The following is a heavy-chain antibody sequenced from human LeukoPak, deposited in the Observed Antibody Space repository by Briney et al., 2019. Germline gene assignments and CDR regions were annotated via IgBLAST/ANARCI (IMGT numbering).Heavy chain of an antibody. V-gene: IGHV3-7*01. CDR3: AREPLRYCSSCEGYFDY. CDR2: IKQDGGEK. J-gene: IGHJ4*02. CDR1: GFTFSSYW. D-gene: IGHD2-2*01. Sequence: GGSLRLSCAASGFTFSSYWMSWVRQAPGKGLEWVANIKQDGGEKYYVDSVKGRFTISRDNAKNSLYLQMNSLRAEDTAVYYCAREPLRYCSSCEGYFDYWGQGTLVTVSS.